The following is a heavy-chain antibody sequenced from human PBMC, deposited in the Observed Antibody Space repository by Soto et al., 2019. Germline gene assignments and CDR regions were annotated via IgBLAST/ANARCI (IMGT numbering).Heavy chain of an antibody. V-gene: IGHV1-69*01. J-gene: IGHJ6*02. Sequence: QVQLVQSGAEVKKPGSSAKVSCKASGGTFSSYAISWVRQAPGQGLEWMGGIIPISGTANYAQKFQGRVTFTAVESTSTAYMELSSLRSEDTAVYYCARSQGSSTSLEIYYYYYYGMDVWGQGTTVTVSS. D-gene: IGHD2-2*01. CDR3: ARSQGSSTSLEIYYYYYYGMDV. CDR2: IIPISGTA. CDR1: GGTFSSYA.